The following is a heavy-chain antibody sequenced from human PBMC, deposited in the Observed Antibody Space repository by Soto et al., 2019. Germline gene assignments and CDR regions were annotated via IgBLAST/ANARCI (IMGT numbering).Heavy chain of an antibody. D-gene: IGHD3-16*01. CDR1: GFTFSSFA. J-gene: IGHJ4*02. CDR3: AKEYDTSRKTLDY. CDR2: ISSDGSRQ. Sequence: PGGSLRLSCAASGFTFSSFAMHWVRQSPVKGLEWLAVISSDGSRQYYADSMQGRFTVSRDNFKNTLFLQMNSLRVEDTAVYYCAKEYDTSRKTLDYWGQGALVTSPQ. V-gene: IGHV3-30-3*01.